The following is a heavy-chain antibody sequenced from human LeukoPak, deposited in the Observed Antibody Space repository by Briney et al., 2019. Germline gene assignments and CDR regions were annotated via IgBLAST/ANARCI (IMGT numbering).Heavy chain of an antibody. CDR1: GGSISSSSYY. Sequence: SETLSLTCTVSGGSISSSSYYWGWIRQPPGKGLEWIGSISYSGTTYYNLSLKSRVTISVDTSKNQFSLRLNFVTAADTAIYYCVEMSTMNYWGRGTLVTVSS. D-gene: IGHD5-24*01. CDR3: VEMSTMNY. J-gene: IGHJ4*02. CDR2: ISYSGTT. V-gene: IGHV4-39*07.